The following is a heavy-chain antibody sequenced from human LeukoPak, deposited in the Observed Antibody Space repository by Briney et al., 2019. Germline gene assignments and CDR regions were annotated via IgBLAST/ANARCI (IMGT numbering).Heavy chain of an antibody. CDR1: GYTFTSYG. CDR3: ARDSGSGSYYPAYYYYMDV. V-gene: IGHV1-18*01. D-gene: IGHD3-10*01. Sequence: ASVKVSCKASGYTFTSYGISWVRQAPGQGVEWMGWIRAYNGNTNYAQKLQGRVTMTTDTSTSTAYMEMSRLRSDDTAVYYCARDSGSGSYYPAYYYYMDVWGKGTTVTVSS. CDR2: IRAYNGNT. J-gene: IGHJ6*03.